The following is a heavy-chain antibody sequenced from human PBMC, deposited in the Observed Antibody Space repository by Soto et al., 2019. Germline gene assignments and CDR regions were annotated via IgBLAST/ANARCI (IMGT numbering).Heavy chain of an antibody. D-gene: IGHD2-15*01. Sequence: PGGSLRLSCAASGFRLSDYWMSWVRQAPGKGLEWVANIKHDGSEKNYVDSVKGRFTISRDNAENSLDLQMNSLRAEDTAVYYCARDAYCSGGSCYVYWGQGTLVTVSS. V-gene: IGHV3-7*04. CDR1: GFRLSDYW. CDR3: ARDAYCSGGSCYVY. J-gene: IGHJ4*02. CDR2: IKHDGSEK.